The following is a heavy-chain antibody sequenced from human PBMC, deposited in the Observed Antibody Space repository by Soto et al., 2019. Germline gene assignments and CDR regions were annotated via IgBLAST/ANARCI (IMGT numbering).Heavy chain of an antibody. CDR1: GGTVASSHW. CDR3: AREIVTAGGNNYFDP. CDR2: VYHTGDT. Sequence: SETLSLTCGVSGGTVASSHWWSWVRQSPGGGLEWIGNVYHTGDTNLNHSLQSRVTISVDKSNNQFSLRLNSLTAADTAVYFCAREIVTAGGNNYFDPWGPGTLITVSS. J-gene: IGHJ5*02. D-gene: IGHD2-21*02. V-gene: IGHV4-4*02.